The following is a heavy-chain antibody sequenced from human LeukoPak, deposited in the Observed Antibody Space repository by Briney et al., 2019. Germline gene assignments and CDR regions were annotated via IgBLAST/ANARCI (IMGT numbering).Heavy chain of an antibody. Sequence: PGGSLRLSCAASGFTFSSYGMHWVRQAPGKGLEWVAVISYDGSNKYYADSVKGRFTISRDNSKNTLYLQMNSLRAEDTAVYYCAKDTTMSVYYFDYWGQETLVTVSS. J-gene: IGHJ4*02. V-gene: IGHV3-30*18. D-gene: IGHD3-22*01. CDR1: GFTFSSYG. CDR3: AKDTTMSVYYFDY. CDR2: ISYDGSNK.